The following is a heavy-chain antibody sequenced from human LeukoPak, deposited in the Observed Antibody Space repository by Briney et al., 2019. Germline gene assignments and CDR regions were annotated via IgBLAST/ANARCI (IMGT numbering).Heavy chain of an antibody. CDR2: IYTSGST. Sequence: SETLSLTCTVSGGSISSGSYYWSWIRQPAGKGLEWIGRIYTSGSTNYNPSLKSRVTMSVDTSKNQFSLKLSSVTAADTAVYYCARDGSDYYSSGWQFDYWGQGTLVTVSS. D-gene: IGHD6-19*01. V-gene: IGHV4-61*02. CDR3: ARDGSDYYSSGWQFDY. J-gene: IGHJ4*02. CDR1: GGSISSGSYY.